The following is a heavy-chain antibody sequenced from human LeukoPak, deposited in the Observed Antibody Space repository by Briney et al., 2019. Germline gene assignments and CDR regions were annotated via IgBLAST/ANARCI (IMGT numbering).Heavy chain of an antibody. CDR2: ISAQNGDT. CDR3: TREHGSGSSYNPVGFDY. CDR1: GYTFSSYG. V-gene: IGHV1-18*04. D-gene: IGHD3-10*01. Sequence: GASVKVSRKASGYTFSSYGISWVRQAPGQGLERVGWISAQNGDTYYIQIQGRVTMTTDTSTSTAYLELRSLRSDDTAVYYCTREHGSGSSYNPVGFDYWGQGTLVTVSS. J-gene: IGHJ4*02.